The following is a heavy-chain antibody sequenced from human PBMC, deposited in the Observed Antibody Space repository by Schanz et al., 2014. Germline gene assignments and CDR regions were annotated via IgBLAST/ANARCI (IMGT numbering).Heavy chain of an antibody. CDR3: AKDGRLPYYGTESDFDY. J-gene: IGHJ4*02. CDR1: GFTVSNSY. CDR2: IYSSGST. Sequence: EVQVLESGEGLVEAGGSLRLSCAASGFTVSNSYIHWVRQAPGKGLKWVSTIYSSGSTYYADSVKGRFTISRDNLKNTVYLQMNSLRAGDTAVYYCAKDGRLPYYGTESDFDYWGQGTLVAVSS. V-gene: IGHV3-53*01. D-gene: IGHD3-22*01.